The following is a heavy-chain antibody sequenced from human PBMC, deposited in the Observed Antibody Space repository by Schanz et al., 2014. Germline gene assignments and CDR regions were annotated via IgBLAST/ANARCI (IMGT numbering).Heavy chain of an antibody. CDR1: GFTFSSYG. D-gene: IGHD3-10*01. Sequence: QVQLVESGGGVVQPGRSLRLSCAASGFTFSSYGMHWVRQAPGKGLEWVALVSSDGNNDYYTDSVKGRFTISRDNSKNTVHQQIDSVRAEDAADDSCAKQHSIRGVSYQNWVDSWGQGTLVTVSS. J-gene: IGHJ5*01. CDR3: AKQHSIRGVSYQNWVDS. CDR2: VSSDGNND. V-gene: IGHV3-30*18.